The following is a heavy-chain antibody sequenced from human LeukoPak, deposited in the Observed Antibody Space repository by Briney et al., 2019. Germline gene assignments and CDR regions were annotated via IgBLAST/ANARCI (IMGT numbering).Heavy chain of an antibody. V-gene: IGHV4-59*01. Sequence: SETLSLTCSVSGASISSSYWSWIRQPPGKGLEWIAYIYYSGSTNYNPSLKSRVTISLDTSKNQFSLRLTSVTAVDTAVYYCARDVGSLGGFDPWGQGTLVTVSS. J-gene: IGHJ5*02. CDR1: GASISSSY. CDR3: ARDVGSLGGFDP. D-gene: IGHD1-26*01. CDR2: IYYSGST.